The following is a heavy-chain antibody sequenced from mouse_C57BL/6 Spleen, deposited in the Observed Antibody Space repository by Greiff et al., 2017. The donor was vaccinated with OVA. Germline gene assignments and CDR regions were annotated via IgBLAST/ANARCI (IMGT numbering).Heavy chain of an antibody. CDR2: IYPGDGDT. CDR3: GRHDYDWYFDV. J-gene: IGHJ1*03. CDR1: GYAFSSSW. Sequence: VQLQQSGPELVKPGASVKISCKASGYAFSSSWMNWVKQRPGKGLEWIGRIYPGDGDTNYNGKFKGKATLTADKSSSTAYMQLSSLTSEDSAVYFCGRHDYDWYFDVWGTGTTVTVSS. V-gene: IGHV1-82*01. D-gene: IGHD2-4*01.